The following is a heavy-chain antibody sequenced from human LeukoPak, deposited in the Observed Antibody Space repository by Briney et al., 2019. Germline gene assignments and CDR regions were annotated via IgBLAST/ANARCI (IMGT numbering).Heavy chain of an antibody. V-gene: IGHV3-23*01. CDR2: ISGSGGST. CDR3: AREGGYSYGYRPGYYFDY. D-gene: IGHD5-18*01. Sequence: GGSLRLSCTTSKFNFNSYGMTWVRQAPGKGLEWVSSISGSGGSTQYAASVQGRFTISRDNSKNTLYLQINSLRAEDTAVYYCAREGGYSYGYRPGYYFDYWGQGTLVTVSS. J-gene: IGHJ4*02. CDR1: KFNFNSYG.